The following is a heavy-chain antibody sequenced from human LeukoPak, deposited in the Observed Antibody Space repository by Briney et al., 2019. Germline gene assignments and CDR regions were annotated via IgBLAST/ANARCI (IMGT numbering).Heavy chain of an antibody. CDR2: IWYDGSNK. Sequence: GGSLRLSCSASGFTFSSYWMHWVRQAPGKGLEWVAVIWYDGSNKYYADSVKGRFTISRDNSKNTLYLQMNSLRAEDTAVYYCATDYYGSGSPSNYGMDVWGQGTTVTVSS. J-gene: IGHJ6*02. V-gene: IGHV3-33*08. D-gene: IGHD3-10*01. CDR1: GFTFSSYW. CDR3: ATDYYGSGSPSNYGMDV.